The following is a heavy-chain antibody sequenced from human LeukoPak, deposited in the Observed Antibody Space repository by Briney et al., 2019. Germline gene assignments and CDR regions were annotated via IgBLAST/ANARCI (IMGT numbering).Heavy chain of an antibody. CDR1: GGSISSGSYY. CDR2: IYYSGNT. V-gene: IGHV4-39*07. D-gene: IGHD6-13*01. J-gene: IGHJ4*02. CDR3: ASSINVAAAGTLAGSFDY. Sequence: PSETLSLTCTVSGGSISSGSYYWGWIRQPPGKGLEWIGSIYYSGNTDYNPSLKSRVTISVETSKNQFSLKLSSVTAADTAVYYCASSINVAAAGTLAGSFDYWGQGTLVTVSS.